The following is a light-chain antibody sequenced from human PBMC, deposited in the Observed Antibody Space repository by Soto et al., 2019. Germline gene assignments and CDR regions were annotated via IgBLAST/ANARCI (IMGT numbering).Light chain of an antibody. CDR2: EVS. V-gene: IGLV2-14*01. CDR1: GSDDGGYNY. J-gene: IGLJ2*01. CDR3: TSYTSSSTVV. Sequence: QSALTQPAPVSGSPGQSITISCTGTGSDDGGYNYVSWYQQHPGKSPKLMIYEVSNRPSGVSNRFSGAKSGNTASLTIFGLQDEDEADYYCTSYTSSSTVVFGGGTKLTVL.